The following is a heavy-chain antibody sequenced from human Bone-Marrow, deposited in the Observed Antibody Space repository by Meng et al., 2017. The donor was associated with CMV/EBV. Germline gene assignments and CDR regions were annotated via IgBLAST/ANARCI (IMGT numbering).Heavy chain of an antibody. CDR3: AKLSGSYRDFDY. Sequence: GESLKISCAASGFTFDDYAMHWVRQAPGKGLEWVSYISSSGSTIYYADSVKGRFTISRDNAKNSLYLQMNSLRAEDTAVYYCAKLSGSYRDFDYWGQGTLVTVSS. CDR1: GFTFDDYA. J-gene: IGHJ4*02. CDR2: ISSSGSTI. D-gene: IGHD1-26*01. V-gene: IGHV3-48*03.